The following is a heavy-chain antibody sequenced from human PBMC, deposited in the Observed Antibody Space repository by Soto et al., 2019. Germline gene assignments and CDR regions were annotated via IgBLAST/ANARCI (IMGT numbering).Heavy chain of an antibody. D-gene: IGHD3-22*01. CDR2: IYPGDSDT. Sequence: GESLKISCKGSGYSFTSYWIGWVRQMPGKGLEWMGIIYPGDSDTRYSPSFQGQVTISADKSISTAYLQWSSLKASDTAMYYCARKGGRSSFKRYYYDSSDYYYDATATPDDFDIWGQGTMVTVSS. CDR1: GYSFTSYW. J-gene: IGHJ3*02. V-gene: IGHV5-51*01. CDR3: ARKGGRSSFKRYYYDSSDYYYDATATPDDFDI.